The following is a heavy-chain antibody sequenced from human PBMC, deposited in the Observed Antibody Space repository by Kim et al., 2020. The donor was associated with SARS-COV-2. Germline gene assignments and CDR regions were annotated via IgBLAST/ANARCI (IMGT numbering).Heavy chain of an antibody. J-gene: IGHJ3*02. CDR3: ARWMSWVNAFNI. CDR1: GGSISSGSYY. D-gene: IGHD2-2*03. V-gene: IGHV4-61*02. Sequence: SETLSLTCTVSGGSISSGSYYWSWIRQPAGKGLEWIGRIYTSGSTNYNPSLKSRVTISVDTSKNQFSLKLSSATAADTAVYYCARWMSWVNAFNIWGQGTMVTVSS. CDR2: IYTSGST.